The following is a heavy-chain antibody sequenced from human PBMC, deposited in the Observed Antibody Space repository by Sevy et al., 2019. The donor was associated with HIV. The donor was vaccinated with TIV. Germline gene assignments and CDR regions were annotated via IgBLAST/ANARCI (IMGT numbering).Heavy chain of an antibody. Sequence: SETLSLTCTVSGGSISSEDYYWGWIRQPPGKGLDWIGSTYYSGSTYYNPSLKGRVTISVDTSKNQFSLKLRSVTAADTAMYYCAREGPRIAQFDSWGQGTLVTVSS. CDR1: GGSISSEDYY. J-gene: IGHJ4*02. CDR2: TYYSGST. D-gene: IGHD6-13*01. CDR3: AREGPRIAQFDS. V-gene: IGHV4-39*02.